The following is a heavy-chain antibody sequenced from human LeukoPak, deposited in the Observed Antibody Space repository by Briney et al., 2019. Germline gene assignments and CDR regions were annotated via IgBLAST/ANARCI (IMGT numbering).Heavy chain of an antibody. CDR3: ASHYYDSSGYPLDAFDI. V-gene: IGHV1-18*01. D-gene: IGHD3-22*01. CDR1: GYTFTSYG. CDR2: ISAYNGNT. J-gene: IGHJ3*02. Sequence: ASVKVSCKASGYTFTSYGISWVRQAPGQGLEWMGWISAYNGNTNYAQKLQGRVTMTTDTSTSTVYMELRSLRSDDTAVYYCASHYYDSSGYPLDAFDISGQGTMVTVSS.